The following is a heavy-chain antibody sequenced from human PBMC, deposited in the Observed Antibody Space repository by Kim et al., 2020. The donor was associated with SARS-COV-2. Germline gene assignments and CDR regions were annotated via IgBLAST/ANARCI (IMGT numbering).Heavy chain of an antibody. V-gene: IGHV4-39*07. CDR1: GGSISSSSYY. D-gene: IGHD2-2*01. Sequence: SETLSLTCTVSGGSISSSSYYWGWIRQPPGKGLEWIGSIYYSGSTYYNPSLKSRVTISVDTSKNQFSLKLSSVTAADTAVYYCARDKRLGVPAATHTNNWFDPWGQGTLVTVSS. CDR2: IYYSGST. J-gene: IGHJ5*02. CDR3: ARDKRLGVPAATHTNNWFDP.